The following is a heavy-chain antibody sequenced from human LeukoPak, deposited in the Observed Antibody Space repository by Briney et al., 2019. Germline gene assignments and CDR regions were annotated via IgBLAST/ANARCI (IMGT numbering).Heavy chain of an antibody. Sequence: PSDTLSLTCAVSGHSISSGGYSWAWIRRPPGKGLEWIEYIYHSGSPYYNPSLTIQVPQSLDKSHTQSSLKLTSVPAAATALHYCARVPGTPMGLPGVYYYYAMDVWGQGTTVTVSS. D-gene: IGHD5-18*01. V-gene: IGHV4-30-2*01. J-gene: IGHJ6*02. CDR3: ARVPGTPMGLPGVYYYYAMDV. CDR2: IYHSGSP. CDR1: GHSISSGGYS.